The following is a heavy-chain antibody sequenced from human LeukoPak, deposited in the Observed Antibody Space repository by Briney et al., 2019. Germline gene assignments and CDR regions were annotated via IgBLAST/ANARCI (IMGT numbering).Heavy chain of an antibody. CDR3: ARVAAGNLDY. CDR1: GGSISSYY. CDR2: IYYSGST. V-gene: IGHV4-59*01. J-gene: IGHJ4*02. Sequence: SETLSLTCTVSGGSISSYYWSWIRQPPGKGLEWIGYIYYSGSTNYNPSLKSRVTISVDTSKNQFSLKLSSVTAANTAVYYCARVAAGNLDYWGQGTLVTVSS. D-gene: IGHD6-13*01.